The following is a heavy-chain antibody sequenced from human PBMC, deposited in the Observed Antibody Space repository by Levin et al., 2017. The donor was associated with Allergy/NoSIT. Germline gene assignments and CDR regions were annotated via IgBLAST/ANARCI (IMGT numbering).Heavy chain of an antibody. D-gene: IGHD5-24*01. CDR2: INPSSGHT. J-gene: IGHJ4*02. V-gene: IGHV1-46*01. Sequence: GESLKISCKASGYTFSSYHMHWVRQAPGQGLEWMGKINPSSGHTNFAQKFQGSVTMTRDTSTSTVYMELSSLRSEDTAVYYCARRRDGKKYPFDYWGQGTLVTVSS. CDR1: GYTFSSYH. CDR3: ARRRDGKKYPFDY.